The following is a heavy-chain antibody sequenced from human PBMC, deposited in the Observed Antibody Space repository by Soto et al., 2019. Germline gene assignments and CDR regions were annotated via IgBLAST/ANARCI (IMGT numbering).Heavy chain of an antibody. Sequence: SETLSLTCTVSGDSVSNYYWSWIRQPPGKGLEWIGYIYYSESTDYNPSLRSRVTISVDMSKNQFSLKLSSVTAADTAVYYCARHWGTTSAYYYGMDVWGQGTTVTVSS. CDR1: GDSVSNYY. J-gene: IGHJ6*02. D-gene: IGHD1-1*01. CDR3: ARHWGTTSAYYYGMDV. CDR2: IYYSEST. V-gene: IGHV4-59*02.